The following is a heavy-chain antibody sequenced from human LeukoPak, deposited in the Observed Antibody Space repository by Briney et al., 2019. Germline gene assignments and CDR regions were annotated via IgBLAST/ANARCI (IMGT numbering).Heavy chain of an antibody. V-gene: IGHV1-18*01. CDR2: ISAYNGNT. Sequence: GASVKVSCKASGYTFTSYGISWVRQAPGQGLEWMGWISAYNGNTNYAQKLQGRVTMTTDTSTSTAYMELRSLRSDDTAVYYCGRLDIDYSNYYFDYWGQGTLVTVSS. D-gene: IGHD4-11*01. CDR1: GYTFTSYG. CDR3: GRLDIDYSNYYFDY. J-gene: IGHJ4*02.